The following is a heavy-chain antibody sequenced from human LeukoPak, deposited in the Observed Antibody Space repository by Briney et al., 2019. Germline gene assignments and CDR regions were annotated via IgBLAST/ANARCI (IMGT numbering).Heavy chain of an antibody. CDR3: ARDGYDFHNWFDP. D-gene: IGHD5-12*01. Sequence: SQTLSLTCTVSGGSISSGGYYWSWIRQPPGKGLEWIGYIYHSGSTYYNPSLKSRVTISVDRSKNQFSLKLSSVTAADTAVYYCARDGYDFHNWFDPWGQGTLVTVSS. J-gene: IGHJ5*02. CDR2: IYHSGST. CDR1: GGSISSGGYY. V-gene: IGHV4-30-2*01.